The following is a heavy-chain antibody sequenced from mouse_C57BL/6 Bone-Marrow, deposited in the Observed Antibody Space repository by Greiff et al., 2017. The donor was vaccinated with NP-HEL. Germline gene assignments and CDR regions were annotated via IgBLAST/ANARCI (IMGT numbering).Heavy chain of an antibody. Sequence: VQLQQSGPELVKPGDSVKISCKASGYSFTGYFMNWVMQSHGKSLEWIGRINPYNGDTFYNQKFKGKATLTVDKSSSTAHMELRSLTSEDSAVYYCARSPITHYFDYWGQGTTLTVSS. V-gene: IGHV1-20*01. CDR1: GYSFTGYF. J-gene: IGHJ2*01. D-gene: IGHD1-1*01. CDR3: ARSPITHYFDY. CDR2: INPYNGDT.